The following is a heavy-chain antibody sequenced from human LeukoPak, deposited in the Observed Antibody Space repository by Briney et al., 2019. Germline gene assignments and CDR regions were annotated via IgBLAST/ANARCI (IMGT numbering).Heavy chain of an antibody. CDR1: GYTFTSYA. CDR2: INAGNGNT. CDR3: ARDLTRLRYFDWLLPPFDY. V-gene: IGHV1-3*01. D-gene: IGHD3-9*01. Sequence: AASVKVSCKASGYTFTSYAMHWVRQAPGQRLEWMGWINAGNGNTKYSQKFQGRVTITRDTSASTTYMELSSLRSEDTAVYYCARDLTRLRYFDWLLPPFDYWGQGTLVTVSS. J-gene: IGHJ4*02.